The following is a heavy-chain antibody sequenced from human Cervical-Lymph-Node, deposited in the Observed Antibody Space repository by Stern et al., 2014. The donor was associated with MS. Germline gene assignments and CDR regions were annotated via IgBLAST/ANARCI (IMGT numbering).Heavy chain of an antibody. Sequence: VQLVESGGGLVKPGGSLRLSCAASGFTFSNAWMSWVRQAPGKVLEWVGRIKSKTDGGTTDYAAPVKGRFTISRDDSKNTLYLQMNSLKTEDTAVYYCTTEGYGGFWSGYYANWFDPWGQGTLVTVSS. CDR2: IKSKTDGGTT. V-gene: IGHV3-15*01. CDR1: GFTFSNAW. D-gene: IGHD3-3*01. CDR3: TTEGYGGFWSGYYANWFDP. J-gene: IGHJ5*02.